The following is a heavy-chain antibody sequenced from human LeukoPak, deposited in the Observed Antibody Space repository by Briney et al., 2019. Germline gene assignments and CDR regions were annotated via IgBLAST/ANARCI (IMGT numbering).Heavy chain of an antibody. CDR3: ARGAYCGGDCYQRSLDY. J-gene: IGHJ4*02. D-gene: IGHD2-21*02. CDR1: GYTFTNYG. Sequence: VASVKVSCTASGYTFTNYGISWVRQAPGQGLEWMGWISAYNGNTNYAQKLQDRVTMTTDTSTSTAYMEVRSLRSDDTAVYYCARGAYCGGDCYQRSLDYWGQGALVTVSS. CDR2: ISAYNGNT. V-gene: IGHV1-18*01.